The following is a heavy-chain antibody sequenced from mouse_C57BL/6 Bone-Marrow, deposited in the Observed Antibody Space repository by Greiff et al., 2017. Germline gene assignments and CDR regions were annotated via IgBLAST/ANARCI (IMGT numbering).Heavy chain of an antibody. J-gene: IGHJ2*01. CDR2: IDPSDSYT. CDR3: ARRGALYCFDY. CDR1: GYTFTSYW. V-gene: IGHV1-69*01. Sequence: QVQLQQPGAELVMPGASVKLSCKASGYTFTSYWMHWVKQRPGQGLEWIGEIDPSDSYTNYNQKFKGKSTLTVDKSSTTAYMQLSSLTSEDSAFYSCARRGALYCFDYWGQGTTLTVSS.